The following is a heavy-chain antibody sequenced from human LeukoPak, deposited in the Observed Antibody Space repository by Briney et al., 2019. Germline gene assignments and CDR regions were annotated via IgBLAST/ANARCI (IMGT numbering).Heavy chain of an antibody. D-gene: IGHD4-17*01. CDR2: IYYSGST. Sequence: SETLSLTCTVSGGSISSYYWSWIRQPPGKGLEWIGYIYYSGSTNYNPSLKSRVTISVDTSKNQFSLKLSSVTAADTAVYYCARRVTETTSDWYFDLWGRGTLVTVSS. CDR1: GGSISSYY. CDR3: ARRVTETTSDWYFDL. V-gene: IGHV4-59*08. J-gene: IGHJ2*01.